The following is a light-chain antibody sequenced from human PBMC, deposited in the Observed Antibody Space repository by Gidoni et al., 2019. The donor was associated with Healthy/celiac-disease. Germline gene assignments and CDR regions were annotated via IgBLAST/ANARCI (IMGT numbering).Light chain of an antibody. J-gene: IGKJ3*01. V-gene: IGKV1-9*01. Sequence: DIQLTQSPSFLSASVGDRVTITCRASQGISSYLAWYQQKLGKATTLLIYAASTLQSGVPSRCSGSGSGTEFTLTISSLQPEDFATYYCQQLNSYPRFTFGPGTKVDIK. CDR1: QGISSY. CDR2: AAS. CDR3: QQLNSYPRFT.